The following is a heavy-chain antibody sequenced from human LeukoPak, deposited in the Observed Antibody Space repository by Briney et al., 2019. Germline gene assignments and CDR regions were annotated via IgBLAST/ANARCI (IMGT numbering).Heavy chain of an antibody. CDR2: VNHSGST. D-gene: IGHD3-22*01. V-gene: IGHV4-34*01. J-gene: IGHJ4*02. Sequence: PSETLSLTCSAYGGSLGGYFWSWIRQPPGEGLEWIGEVNHSGSTNYNPSLKSRVTISADTSRTQFSLNLRSVTAADTAVYYCARGPPLAYYGTGGYYFFDYWGQGILVTVSP. CDR1: GGSLGGYF. CDR3: ARGPPLAYYGTGGYYFFDY.